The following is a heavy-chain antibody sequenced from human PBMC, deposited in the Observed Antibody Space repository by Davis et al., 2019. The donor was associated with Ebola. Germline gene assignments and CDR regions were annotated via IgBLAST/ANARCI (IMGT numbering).Heavy chain of an antibody. J-gene: IGHJ4*02. CDR2: ISGSGGST. CDR3: AKMGIAVAGTPLDY. V-gene: IGHV3-23*01. D-gene: IGHD6-19*01. Sequence: GGSLRLSCAASAFTFRSCAMSWVRQAPGKGLEWVSAISGSGGSTYYADSVKGRFTISRDNSKNTLYLQMNSLRAEDTAVYYCAKMGIAVAGTPLDYWGQGTLVTVSS. CDR1: AFTFRSCA.